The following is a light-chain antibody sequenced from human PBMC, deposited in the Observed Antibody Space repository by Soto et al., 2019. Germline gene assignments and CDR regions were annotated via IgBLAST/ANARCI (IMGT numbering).Light chain of an antibody. CDR1: SNDVGGYNY. CDR3: TSYTSTSPYV. J-gene: IGLJ1*01. CDR2: EVS. Sequence: QSALTQPASVSGSPGQSITISCTGSSNDVGGYNYVSWYQQHPGQAPKLIIYEVSDRPSGVSPRFSGSKSGNTASLTISGLQVEDEADYFCTSYTSTSPYVFGSGTKLTV. V-gene: IGLV2-14*01.